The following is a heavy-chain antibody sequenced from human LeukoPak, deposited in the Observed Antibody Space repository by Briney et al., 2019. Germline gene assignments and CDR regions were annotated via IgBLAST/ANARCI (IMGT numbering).Heavy chain of an antibody. CDR1: GGSFSGYY. V-gene: IGHV4-34*01. CDR2: INHSGST. D-gene: IGHD4-17*01. J-gene: IGHJ3*02. CDR3: ARETSGGDYGFLADAFDI. Sequence: SETLSLTCAVYGGSFSGYYWSWIRQPPGKGLEWIGEINHSGSTNYNPSLKSRVTISVDTSKNQFSLKLSSVTAADTAVYYCARETSGGDYGFLADAFDIWGQGTMVTVSS.